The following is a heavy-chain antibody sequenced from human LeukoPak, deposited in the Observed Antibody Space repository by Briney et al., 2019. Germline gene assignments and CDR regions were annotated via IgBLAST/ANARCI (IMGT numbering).Heavy chain of an antibody. CDR1: GFTFSGYA. Sequence: GGSLRLSCAASGFTFSGYAMSWVRQAPGKGLEWVSAISGSGGSTYYADSVKGRFTISRDNSKNTLYLQMNSLRAEDTAVYYCAKDCSSGWYFFSYFDYWGQGTLVTVPS. CDR3: AKDCSSGWYFFSYFDY. CDR2: ISGSGGST. V-gene: IGHV3-23*01. D-gene: IGHD6-19*01. J-gene: IGHJ4*02.